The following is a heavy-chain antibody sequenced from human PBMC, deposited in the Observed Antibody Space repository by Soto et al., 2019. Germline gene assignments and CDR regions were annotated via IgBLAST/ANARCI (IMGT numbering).Heavy chain of an antibody. V-gene: IGHV1-46*03. D-gene: IGHD3-9*01. CDR3: ARDRDILTGYYTLDYYYYMDV. CDR2: INPSGGST. CDR1: GYTFTSYY. Sequence: GASVKVSCKASGYTFTSYYMHWVRQAPGQGLEWMGIINPSGGSTSYAQKFQGRVTMTRDTSTSTVYMELSSLRSEDTAVYYCARDRDILTGYYTLDYYYYMDVWGKGTTVTVSS. J-gene: IGHJ6*03.